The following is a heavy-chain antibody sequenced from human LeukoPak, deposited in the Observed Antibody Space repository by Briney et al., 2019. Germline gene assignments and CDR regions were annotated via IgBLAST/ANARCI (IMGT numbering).Heavy chain of an antibody. D-gene: IGHD6-19*01. V-gene: IGHV3-21*01. CDR3: ARASVAGTYFDY. CDR2: ISSSSSYI. CDR1: GFTFSSYS. J-gene: IGHJ4*02. Sequence: KPGGSLRLSCAASGFTFSSYSMDWVRQAPGKGLEGVSSISSSSSYIYYADSVKGRFTISRDNGKNSLYLQMNSLRAEDTAVYYCARASVAGTYFDYWGQGTLVTVSS.